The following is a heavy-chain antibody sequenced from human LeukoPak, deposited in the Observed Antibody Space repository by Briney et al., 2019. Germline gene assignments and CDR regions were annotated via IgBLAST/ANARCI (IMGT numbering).Heavy chain of an antibody. CDR2: ISSSSTI. D-gene: IGHD2/OR15-2a*01. CDR3: ARDGTFIDAFDI. Sequence: GGSLRLSCAASGFTFSSYSMNWVRQAPGKGLEWVSYISSSSTIYYADSVKGRFTISRDNAKNSLYLQMNSLRAEDTAVYYCARDGTFIDAFDIWGQGTMVTVSS. CDR1: GFTFSSYS. J-gene: IGHJ3*02. V-gene: IGHV3-48*04.